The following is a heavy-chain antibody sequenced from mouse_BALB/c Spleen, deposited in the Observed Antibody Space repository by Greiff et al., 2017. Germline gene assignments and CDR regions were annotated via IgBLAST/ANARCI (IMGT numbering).Heavy chain of an antibody. J-gene: IGHJ4*01. D-gene: IGHD2-4*01. CDR2: ISSGSSTI. CDR1: GFTFSSFG. V-gene: IGHV5-17*02. Sequence: EVNVVESGGGLVQPGGSRKLSCAASGFTFSSFGMHWVRQAPEKGLEWVAYISSGSSTIYYADTVKGRFTISRDNPKNTLFLQMTSLRSEDTAMYYCARNDYDVGAMDYWGQGTSVTVSS. CDR3: ARNDYDVGAMDY.